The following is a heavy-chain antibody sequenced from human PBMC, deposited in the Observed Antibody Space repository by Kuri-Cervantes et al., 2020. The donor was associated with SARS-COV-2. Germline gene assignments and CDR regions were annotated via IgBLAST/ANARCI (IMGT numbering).Heavy chain of an antibody. V-gene: IGHV1-8*03. CDR3: ARGDLGVTIFGVGAFDI. Sequence: ASVKVSCKASGYTFTSYDINWVRQATGQGLEWMGWMNPNSGNTGYAQKFQGRVTITRNTSISTAYVELSSLRSEDTAVYYCARGDLGVTIFGVGAFDIWGQGTMVTVSS. D-gene: IGHD3-3*01. CDR2: MNPNSGNT. CDR1: GYTFTSYD. J-gene: IGHJ3*02.